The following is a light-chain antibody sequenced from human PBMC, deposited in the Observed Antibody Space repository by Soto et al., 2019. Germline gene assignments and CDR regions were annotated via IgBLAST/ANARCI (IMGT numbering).Light chain of an antibody. CDR3: SSYTSSTGGV. Sequence: QSALTQPASVSGSPGQSITISCTGTSSDVGGYNYVSWYQQHPGKAPKLMIYDVSNRPSGVSNRFSGSKSGNTASLTISGLQAVDEAVYYCSSYTSSTGGVFGGGTKLTVL. J-gene: IGLJ2*01. CDR1: SSDVGGYNY. V-gene: IGLV2-14*01. CDR2: DVS.